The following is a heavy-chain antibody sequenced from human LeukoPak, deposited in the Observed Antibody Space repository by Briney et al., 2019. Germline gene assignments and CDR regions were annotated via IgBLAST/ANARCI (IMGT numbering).Heavy chain of an antibody. CDR3: ARERVGSGYPDY. Sequence: ASVKVSCKSSGYTFTSYYMHWVRQAPGQGLDWMGIINPSGGSTSYAQKFQGRVTMTRDTSTSTVYMDLSSLRSEDTAVYYCARERVGSGYPDYWGQGTLVTVSS. D-gene: IGHD3-3*01. J-gene: IGHJ4*02. CDR1: GYTFTSYY. CDR2: INPSGGST. V-gene: IGHV1-46*01.